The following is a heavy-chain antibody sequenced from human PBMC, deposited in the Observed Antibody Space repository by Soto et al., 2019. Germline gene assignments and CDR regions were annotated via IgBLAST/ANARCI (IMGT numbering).Heavy chain of an antibody. Sequence: PSETLSLTCTVSGGSISSYYWSWIRQPPGKGLEWIGYIYYSGSTNYNPSLKSRVTISVDTSKNQFSLKLSSVTAADTAVYYCARVPGYCSSTSCYTRNAYRMDVWGQGTTVTVSS. V-gene: IGHV4-59*01. J-gene: IGHJ6*02. D-gene: IGHD2-2*02. CDR1: GGSISSYY. CDR3: ARVPGYCSSTSCYTRNAYRMDV. CDR2: IYYSGST.